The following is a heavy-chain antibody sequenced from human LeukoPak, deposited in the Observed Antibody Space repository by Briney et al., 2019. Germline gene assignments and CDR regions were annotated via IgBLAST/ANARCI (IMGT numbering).Heavy chain of an antibody. CDR1: GFTFSSYS. J-gene: IGHJ4*02. Sequence: PGGSLRLSCAASGFTFSSYSMNWVRQAPGKGLEWVSSISSGNSYIYYAESVKGRFTISRDNAKNSLYLQMNSLRAADTAVYYCARDGLLAARPIDYWGQGTLVTVSS. CDR3: ARDGLLAARPIDY. D-gene: IGHD6-6*01. CDR2: ISSGNSYI. V-gene: IGHV3-21*01.